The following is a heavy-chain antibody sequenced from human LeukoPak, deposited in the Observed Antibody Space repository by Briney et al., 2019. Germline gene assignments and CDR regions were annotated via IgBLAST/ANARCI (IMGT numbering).Heavy chain of an antibody. CDR2: VSESGDIT. J-gene: IGHJ4*02. CDR1: GIVFSRFA. CDR3: AKDIAQGYTFGTIEEDY. D-gene: IGHD5-12*01. V-gene: IGHV3-23*01. Sequence: GGSLRLSCAASGIVFSRFAMSWVRQAPGKGLEWVSVVSESGDITHYAESVRGRFTISRDNSKNTLYLEMNRLRSDDTAIYYCAKDIAQGYTFGTIEEDYWGQGTLVTVAS.